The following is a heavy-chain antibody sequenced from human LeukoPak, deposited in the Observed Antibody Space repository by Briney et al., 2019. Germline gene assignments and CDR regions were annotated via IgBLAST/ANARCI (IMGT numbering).Heavy chain of an antibody. D-gene: IGHD4-17*01. Sequence: PGGSLRLSCAGSAFTFSSYWMSWVRQAPGKGPEWVANIKDDGSEKYYLDSVKGRFTISRDNAKNSLYLQMNSLRAEDTAVYYCARDYGDPLYYYYGMDVWGQGTTVTVSS. CDR1: AFTFSSYW. V-gene: IGHV3-7*01. CDR3: ARDYGDPLYYYYGMDV. CDR2: IKDDGSEK. J-gene: IGHJ6*02.